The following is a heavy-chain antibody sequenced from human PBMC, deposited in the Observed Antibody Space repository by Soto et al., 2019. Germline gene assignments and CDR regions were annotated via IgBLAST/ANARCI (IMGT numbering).Heavy chain of an antibody. CDR2: INPGNGNT. D-gene: IGHD6-13*01. V-gene: IGHV1-3*01. CDR3: ARVAAAGLVGWFDP. CDR1: GYTFPSYI. Sequence: QVQVVQSGAEVRKPGASVKVSCKGSGYTFPSYIIHWVRQAPGQGLEWMGWINPGNGNTKYSQKFQGRVTSTRDTSASTAYRELSSLRSEDTAVYYCARVAAAGLVGWFDPWGQGTLVTFSS. J-gene: IGHJ5*02.